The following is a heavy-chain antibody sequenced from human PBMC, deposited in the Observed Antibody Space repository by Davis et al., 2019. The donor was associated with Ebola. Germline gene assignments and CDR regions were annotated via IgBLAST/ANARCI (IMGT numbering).Heavy chain of an antibody. CDR3: ARGVLLLYQSDWFDP. Sequence: GESLKISCAASGFTFSNAWMSWVRQAPGKGLEWVSYISISSGYIYYADSVKGRFTISRDNAKNSLYLQMNSLRAEDTAVYYCARGVLLLYQSDWFDPWGQGTLVTVSS. D-gene: IGHD2-2*02. CDR1: GFTFSNAW. J-gene: IGHJ5*02. V-gene: IGHV3-21*04. CDR2: ISISSGYI.